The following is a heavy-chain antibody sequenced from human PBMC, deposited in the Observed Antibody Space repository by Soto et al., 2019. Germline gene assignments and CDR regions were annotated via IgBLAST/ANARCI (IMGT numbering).Heavy chain of an antibody. CDR3: ASDPQNGYCSGGSCQGGMDV. Sequence: QVQLVQSGAEVKKPGASVKVSCKASGYTFTGYYMHWVRQAPGQGLEWMGWINPNSGGTNYAQKFQGWVTITRDTSISTASMELSRLRSDDTAVYYCASDPQNGYCSGGSCQGGMDVWGQGTSVTVSS. V-gene: IGHV1-2*04. D-gene: IGHD2-15*01. CDR1: GYTFTGYY. J-gene: IGHJ6*02. CDR2: INPNSGGT.